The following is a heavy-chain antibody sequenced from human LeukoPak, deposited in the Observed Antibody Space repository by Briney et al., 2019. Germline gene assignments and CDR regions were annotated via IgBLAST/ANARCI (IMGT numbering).Heavy chain of an antibody. J-gene: IGHJ6*01. Sequence: ASVTVSCKASVYTFTGYYMHWVRQAPAQGLEGMGWINPNSGGTNYAQHFQGRVTMTRDTSISTAYMELSRLSSDDTAVYFCNAGRIVDGMDVWGEGATVTVSS. CDR2: INPNSGGT. CDR1: VYTFTGYY. D-gene: IGHD1-26*01. V-gene: IGHV1-2*02. CDR3: NAGRIVDGMDV.